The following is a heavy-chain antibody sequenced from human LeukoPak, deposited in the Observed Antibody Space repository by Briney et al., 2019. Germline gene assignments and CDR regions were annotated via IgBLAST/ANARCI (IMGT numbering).Heavy chain of an antibody. Sequence: PGGSLRLSCAASGFTFSDYYMSWIRQAPGKGLEWVSAISGSGGTTYYADSVKGRFSISRDNSKNTLYLQMNSLRGEDTAVYYCAKDRNGWPTNFDYWGQGTLVTVSS. CDR3: AKDRNGWPTNFDY. J-gene: IGHJ4*02. CDR2: ISGSGGTT. V-gene: IGHV3-23*01. CDR1: GFTFSDYY. D-gene: IGHD6-19*01.